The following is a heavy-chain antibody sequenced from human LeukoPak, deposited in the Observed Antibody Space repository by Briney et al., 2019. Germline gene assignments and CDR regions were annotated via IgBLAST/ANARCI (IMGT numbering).Heavy chain of an antibody. CDR3: AKVSQSCNDD. CDR2: ISGSSGTT. CDR1: EFTFSRYA. D-gene: IGHD1-26*01. J-gene: IGHJ4*02. V-gene: IGHV3-23*01. Sequence: GGSLRLSCAASEFTFSRYAMSWVRQAPGKGLEWVSAISGSSGTTYYADSVKGRFTISRDNSKNTLYLQMSSLRAEDTAVYYCAKVSQSCNDDWGQGTLVTVSS.